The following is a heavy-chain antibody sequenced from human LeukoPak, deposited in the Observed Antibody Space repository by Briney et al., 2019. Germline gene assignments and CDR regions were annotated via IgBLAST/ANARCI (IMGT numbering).Heavy chain of an antibody. CDR3: ARDNGNRGSSWSVFDY. J-gene: IGHJ4*02. D-gene: IGHD6-13*01. CDR1: GYTFTSYY. CDR2: INPSGGST. Sequence: GASVKVSCKASGYTFTSYYMHWVRQAPGQGLEWMGIINPSGGSTSYAQKFQGRVTMTRDTSTSTVYMELSSPRSEDTAVYYCARDNGNRGSSWSVFDYWGQGTLVTVSS. V-gene: IGHV1-46*01.